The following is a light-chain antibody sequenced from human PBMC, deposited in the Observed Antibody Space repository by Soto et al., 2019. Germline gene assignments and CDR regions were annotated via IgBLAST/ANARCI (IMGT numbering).Light chain of an antibody. CDR3: KPSYSSPRT. CDR2: AAF. V-gene: IGKV1-39*01. J-gene: IGKJ1*01. Sequence: DIQMTQSPSSLSASVGDRVSIACRASHSISTYLNWYQQKPGKAPNLLIYAAFNLQSGVPSRFSGSGSGTDFTLTISNLQPEDFATYYCKPSYSSPRTFGQGTKVEIK. CDR1: HSISTY.